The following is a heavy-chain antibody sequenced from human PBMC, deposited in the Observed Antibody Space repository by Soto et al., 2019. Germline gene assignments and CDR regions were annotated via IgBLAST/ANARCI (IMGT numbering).Heavy chain of an antibody. J-gene: IGHJ3*02. D-gene: IGHD3-22*01. CDR1: GFTFSSYS. V-gene: IGHV3-21*01. CDR2: ISSSSSYI. Sequence: PGGSLRLSCAASGFTFSSYSMNWVRQAPGKGLEWVSSISSSSSYIYYADSVKGRFTISRDNAKNSLYLQMNSLRAEDTAVYYCANLLSSGYYDGRASDIWGQGTMVTVSS. CDR3: ANLLSSGYYDGRASDI.